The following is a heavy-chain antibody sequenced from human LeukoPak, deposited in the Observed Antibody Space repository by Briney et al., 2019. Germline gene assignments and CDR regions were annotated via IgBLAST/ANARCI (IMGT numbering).Heavy chain of an antibody. CDR3: ARHVGAWHHIDF. V-gene: IGHV4-59*08. Sequence: PSETLSLTCTVSGASVSSHFWSWIRQPPGKGLEWIGYIYYTGSSNYNPSLKSRVAMSVDTSKNQFSLRLSSVTAADTAVYFCARHVGAWHHIDFWGQGTLFSVSS. CDR2: IYYTGSS. CDR1: GASVSSHF. J-gene: IGHJ4*02. D-gene: IGHD4-17*01.